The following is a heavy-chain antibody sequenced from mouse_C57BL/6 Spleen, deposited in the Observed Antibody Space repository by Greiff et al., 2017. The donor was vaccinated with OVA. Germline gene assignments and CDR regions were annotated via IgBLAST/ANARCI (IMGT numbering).Heavy chain of an antibody. J-gene: IGHJ2*01. CDR1: GYTFTSYD. Sequence: QVQLQQSGPELVKPGASVKLSCKASGYTFTSYDINWVKQRPGQGLEWIGRIYPGDGSTKYNEKFKGKATLTVDTSSSTAYMELHSLTSEDSAVYFCAIGGWLYYFDGWGQGTTLTVSS. CDR3: AIGGWLYYFDG. CDR2: IYPGDGST. V-gene: IGHV1-85*01. D-gene: IGHD2-14*01.